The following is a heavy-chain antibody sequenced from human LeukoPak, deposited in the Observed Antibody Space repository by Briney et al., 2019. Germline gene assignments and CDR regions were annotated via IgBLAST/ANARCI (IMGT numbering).Heavy chain of an antibody. CDR3: AKEGAESFPDAFDI. J-gene: IGHJ3*02. Sequence: SETLSLTCTVSGGSISPYYWSWLRQPPGKGLEWIGYISYSGSTKNNPSLKSRVTISVDTSKNQFSLKLTSVTAANTAVYYCAKEGAESFPDAFDIWGQGTMITVSS. CDR2: ISYSGST. D-gene: IGHD3-10*01. V-gene: IGHV4-59*01. CDR1: GGSISPYY.